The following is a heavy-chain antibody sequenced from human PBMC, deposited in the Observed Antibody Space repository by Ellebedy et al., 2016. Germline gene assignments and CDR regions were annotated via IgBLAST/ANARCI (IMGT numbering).Heavy chain of an antibody. J-gene: IGHJ6*02. Sequence: GGSLRLXXAASGFTFSSYGMHWVRQAPGKGLEWVAVISYDGSNKYYADSVKGRFTISRDNSKNTLYLQMNSLRAEDTAVYYCAKDSTWNDDYYYGMDVWGQGTTVTVSS. CDR1: GFTFSSYG. CDR3: AKDSTWNDDYYYGMDV. V-gene: IGHV3-30*18. D-gene: IGHD1-1*01. CDR2: ISYDGSNK.